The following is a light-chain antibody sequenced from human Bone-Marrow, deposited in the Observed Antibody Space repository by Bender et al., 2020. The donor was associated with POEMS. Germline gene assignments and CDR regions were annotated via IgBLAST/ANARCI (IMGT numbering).Light chain of an antibody. J-gene: IGLJ2*01. CDR3: QSFDSSLSDSV. Sequence: QSVLTQPPSVSGAPGQRVTISCTGSSSNIGADYDVHWYQQIPGTAPKLLMYGNVNRPSGVPDRFSGSKSGTSASLAITGLQAEDEADYYCQSFDSSLSDSVFGGGTKLTVL. V-gene: IGLV1-40*01. CDR1: SSNIGADYD. CDR2: GNV.